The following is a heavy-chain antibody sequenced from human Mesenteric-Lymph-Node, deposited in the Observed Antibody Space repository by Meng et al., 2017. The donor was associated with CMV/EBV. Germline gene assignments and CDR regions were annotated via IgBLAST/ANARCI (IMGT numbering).Heavy chain of an antibody. V-gene: IGHV4-30-4*08. J-gene: IGHJ4*02. CDR3: ARMSPVTTFDY. D-gene: IGHD4-17*01. CDR2: ISNSGST. Sequence: LRLSCTVSGGSVSSVNYYWSWIRQPPGKGLEWIGYISNSGSTYYSPSLKSRLTISVDTSKNQFSLKLTSVTAADTAVYYCARMSPVTTFDYWGQGALVTVSS. CDR1: GGSVSSVNYY.